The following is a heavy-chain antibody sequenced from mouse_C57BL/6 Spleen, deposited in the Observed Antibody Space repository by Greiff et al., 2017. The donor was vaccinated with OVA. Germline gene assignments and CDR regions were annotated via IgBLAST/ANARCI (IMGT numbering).Heavy chain of an antibody. CDR1: GFNIKDDY. CDR3: SLITTVPFAY. D-gene: IGHD1-1*01. J-gene: IGHJ3*01. Sequence: EVMLVESGAELVRPGASVKLSCTASGFNIKDDYMHWVKQRPEQGLEWIGWIDPENGDTEYASKFQGKATITADTSSNTAYLQLSSLTSEDTAVYYCSLITTVPFAYWGQGTLVTVSA. CDR2: IDPENGDT. V-gene: IGHV14-4*01.